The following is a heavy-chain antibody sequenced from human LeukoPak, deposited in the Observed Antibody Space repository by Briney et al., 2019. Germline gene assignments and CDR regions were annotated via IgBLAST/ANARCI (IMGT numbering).Heavy chain of an antibody. Sequence: QTGGSLRLSCAASGFIFSSYGMHWVRQAPDKGLEWVAFIRYDGSRKYYADSVKGRFTISRDNSKNTLYLEMNSLRTEDTAVYHCAKDLMRDRWFGESWGQGTLVTVSS. J-gene: IGHJ5*02. D-gene: IGHD3-10*01. CDR2: IRYDGSRK. CDR3: AKDLMRDRWFGES. V-gene: IGHV3-30*02. CDR1: GFIFSSYG.